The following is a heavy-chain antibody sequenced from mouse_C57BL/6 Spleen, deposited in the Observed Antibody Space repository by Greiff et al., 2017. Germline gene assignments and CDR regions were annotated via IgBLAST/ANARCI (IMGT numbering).Heavy chain of an antibody. V-gene: IGHV1-53*01. CDR2: INPSNGGT. CDR1: GYTFTSYW. J-gene: IGHJ4*01. Sequence: QVHVKQSGTELVKPGASVKLSCKASGYTFTSYWMHWVKQRPGQGLEWIGNINPSNGGTNYNEKFKSKATLTVDKSSSTAYMQLSSLTSEDSAVYYCARDGSSPYYYAMDYWGQGTSVTVSS. CDR3: ARDGSSPYYYAMDY. D-gene: IGHD1-1*01.